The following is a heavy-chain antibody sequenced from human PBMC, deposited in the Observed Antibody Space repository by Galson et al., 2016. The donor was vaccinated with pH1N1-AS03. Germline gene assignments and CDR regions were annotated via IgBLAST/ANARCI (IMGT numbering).Heavy chain of an antibody. J-gene: IGHJ4*02. CDR2: IYPADSDA. V-gene: IGHV5-51*01. CDR1: GYSFTNYW. D-gene: IGHD3-10*01. Sequence: QSGAEVKKPGESLKISCKGSGYSFTNYWIAWVRQLPGKGLEWMGIIYPADSDARYSPSSQGQVTISADTPNSTAYMQWNSLKASDTAMYYCARQRAVRAFDYWGQGTPVTVSS. CDR3: ARQRAVRAFDY.